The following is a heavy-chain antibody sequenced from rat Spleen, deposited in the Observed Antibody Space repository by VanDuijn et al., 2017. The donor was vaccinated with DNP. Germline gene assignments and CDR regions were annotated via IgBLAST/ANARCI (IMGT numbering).Heavy chain of an antibody. CDR1: GLTFSNHF. V-gene: IGHV5-7*01. D-gene: IGHD5-1*01. J-gene: IGHJ2*01. CDR3: TRQLGLDY. Sequence: EVQLVESGGGLVQPGRSLRLSCTVSGLTFSNHFMAWVRRSPTKGLEWVSTISYDGSSTYYRDSVKGRFTISRDNAKSTLYLQMDSLRSEDTATYYCTRQLGLDYWGQGVMVTVSS. CDR2: ISYDGSST.